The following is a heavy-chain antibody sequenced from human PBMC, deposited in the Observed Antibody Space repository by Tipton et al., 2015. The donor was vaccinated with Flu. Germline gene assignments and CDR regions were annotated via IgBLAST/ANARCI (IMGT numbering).Heavy chain of an antibody. J-gene: IGHJ3*02. CDR3: ARDPSNLAPDPYDI. Sequence: QMQLVQSGTELKKPGASVKVSCKASGFILTDYHIHWMRQAPGQGPDYMGHINCESGGIYYSPKFQDRITMTRDTSINTASMELTSLRSDDSAVYFCARDPSNLAPDPYDIWGQGTLVTVSS. D-gene: IGHD4/OR15-4a*01. V-gene: IGHV1-2*06. CDR2: INCESGGI. CDR1: GFILTDYH.